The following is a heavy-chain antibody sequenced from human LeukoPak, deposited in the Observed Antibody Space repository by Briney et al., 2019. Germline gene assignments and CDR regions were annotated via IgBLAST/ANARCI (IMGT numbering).Heavy chain of an antibody. J-gene: IGHJ4*02. CDR1: VFTFSNYA. CDR2: ITGSGDGT. V-gene: IGHV3-23*01. CDR3: VKGFVHPTYYFDY. Sequence: GGSLRLSCAASVFTFSNYAMMWVRQAPGKRLEWISSITGSGDGTYYADSVRGRFTISRDNSENTLYLQVNSLRVEDTAVYFCVKGFVHPTYYFDYWGQGTLVTVSS. D-gene: IGHD3-10*01.